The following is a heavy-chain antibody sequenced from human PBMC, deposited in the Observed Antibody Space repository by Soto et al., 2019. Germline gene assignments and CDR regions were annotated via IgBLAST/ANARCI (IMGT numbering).Heavy chain of an antibody. V-gene: IGHV4-34*01. J-gene: IGHJ4*02. Sequence: QVQLQQWGAGLLKPSETLSLTCAVYGGSFSGYYWSWIRQPPGKGLEWIGEINHSGSTNYNPSLKRRVTISVDTSKDQFSLRLSSVTAADTAVYYCALVVAGPDYWGQGTLVTVSS. CDR1: GGSFSGYY. CDR3: ALVVAGPDY. D-gene: IGHD2-15*01. CDR2: INHSGST.